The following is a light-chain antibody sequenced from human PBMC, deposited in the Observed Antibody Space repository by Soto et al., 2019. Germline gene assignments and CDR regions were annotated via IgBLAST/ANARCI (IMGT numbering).Light chain of an antibody. CDR2: EVN. V-gene: IGLV2-14*01. CDR1: SSDIGAYDY. J-gene: IGLJ1*01. Sequence: QSALTQPASLSGSPGQSITISCTGTSSDIGAYDYVSWFQQHPGKAPKLMISEVNNRPSGVSNRFSGSKSGNTAYLTISGLEVEDGADYFCFSFTTTRTHVFGTGSKVTV. CDR3: FSFTTTRTHV.